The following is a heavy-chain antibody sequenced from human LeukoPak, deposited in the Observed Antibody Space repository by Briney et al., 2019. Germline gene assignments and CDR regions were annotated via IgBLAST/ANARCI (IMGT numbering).Heavy chain of an antibody. D-gene: IGHD3-22*01. V-gene: IGHV4-39*01. CDR2: IYYSGST. CDR3: ARHGVYYYDSDRPDY. CDR1: GGSISSSSYY. Sequence: PSETLSLTCTVSGGSISSSSYYWGWIRQPPGTGLEWIGSIYYSGSTYYNPSLKSRVTISVDTSKNQFSLKLSSVTAADTAVYYCARHGVYYYDSDRPDYWGQGTLAIVSS. J-gene: IGHJ4*02.